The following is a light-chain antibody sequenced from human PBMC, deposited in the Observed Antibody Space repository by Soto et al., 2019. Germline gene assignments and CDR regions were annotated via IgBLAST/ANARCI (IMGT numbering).Light chain of an antibody. J-gene: IGLJ3*02. CDR2: EVS. CDR3: SSFTSINTWV. CDR1: SSDVGGYNY. Sequence: QSALTQPASVSGSPGKSITISCTGTSSDVGGYNYVSWYQQHPGKAPKLMIYEVSNRPSGVSNRFFGSKSGNTASLTISGLQTEDEADYYCSSFTSINTWVFGGGTKVTVL. V-gene: IGLV2-14*01.